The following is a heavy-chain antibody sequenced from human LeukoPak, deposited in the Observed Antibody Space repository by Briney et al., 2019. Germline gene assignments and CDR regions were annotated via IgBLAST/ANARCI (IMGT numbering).Heavy chain of an antibody. D-gene: IGHD2-2*01. V-gene: IGHV1-18*01. J-gene: IGHJ4*02. CDR3: AREGRYCSSTSCYLLY. Sequence: ASVKVSCKASGYTFTSYGISWVRQAPGQGLAWMGWISAYNGNANYAQKLQGRVTMTTDTSTSTAYMELRSLRSDDTAVYYCAREGRYCSSTSCYLLYWGQGTLVTVSS. CDR2: ISAYNGNA. CDR1: GYTFTSYG.